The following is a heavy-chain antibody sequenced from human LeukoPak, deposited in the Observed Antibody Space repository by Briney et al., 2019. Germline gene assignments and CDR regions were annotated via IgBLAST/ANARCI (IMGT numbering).Heavy chain of an antibody. CDR3: ARSLWSTHPGHLSYYYYYYMDV. V-gene: IGHV1-69*06. J-gene: IGHJ6*03. CDR1: GGTFSNYA. D-gene: IGHD1-1*01. Sequence: GASVKVSCKASGGTFSNYAINWVRQAPGQGLEWMGGIIPLFGTANYAQKFQGRVTITADKSTSTAYMELSSLRSEDTAVYYCARSLWSTHPGHLSYYYYYYMDVWGKGTTVTVSS. CDR2: IIPLFGTA.